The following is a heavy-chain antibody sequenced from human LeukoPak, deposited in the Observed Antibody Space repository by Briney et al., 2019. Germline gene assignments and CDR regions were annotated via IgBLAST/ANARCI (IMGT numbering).Heavy chain of an antibody. CDR3: ARVRAYYDILTGYYYFDY. V-gene: IGHV1-18*01. Sequence: GASVKVSCKASGYTFTSYGISWVRQAPGQGLEWMGWISACNGNTNYAQKLQGRVTMTTDTSTSTAYMELRSLRSDDTAVYYCARVRAYYDILTGYYYFDYWGQGTLVTVSS. J-gene: IGHJ4*02. CDR2: ISACNGNT. D-gene: IGHD3-9*01. CDR1: GYTFTSYG.